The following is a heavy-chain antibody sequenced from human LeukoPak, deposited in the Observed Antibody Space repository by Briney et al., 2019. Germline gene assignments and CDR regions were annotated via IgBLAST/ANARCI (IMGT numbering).Heavy chain of an antibody. J-gene: IGHJ6*02. CDR2: INPSGGTT. CDR3: ARDLAGSGSYLSYGMYV. V-gene: IGHV1-46*01. CDR1: GYTFTSYY. D-gene: IGHD3-10*01. Sequence: ASVKVSCKASGYTFTSYYMHWARQAPGQGLEWMGIINPSGGTTTYAQKFQGRVTITSDTSTSTVYMELSSLRSEDTAVYYCARDLAGSGSYLSYGMYVWGQGTTVTVSS.